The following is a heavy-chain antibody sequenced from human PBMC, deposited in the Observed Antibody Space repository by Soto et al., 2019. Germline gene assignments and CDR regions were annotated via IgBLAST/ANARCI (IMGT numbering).Heavy chain of an antibody. CDR3: AKDLEQLPAYFYYRMDV. J-gene: IGHJ6*02. V-gene: IGHV3-23*01. CDR2: VSGSGGST. CDR1: GFTFSSYA. Sequence: GGCLRLSCAAAGFTFSSYAVSRVRQGAGPGRGWVAAVSGSGGSTYYADSGKGRFTNPSDKSKNTLYLQMNSLRAEAPAVYYCAKDLEQLPAYFYYRMDVWRHGTTVTVSS. D-gene: IGHD6-13*01.